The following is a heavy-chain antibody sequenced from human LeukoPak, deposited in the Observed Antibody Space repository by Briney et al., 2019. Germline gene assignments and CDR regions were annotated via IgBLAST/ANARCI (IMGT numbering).Heavy chain of an antibody. CDR2: IYYSGST. CDR3: ARQMFGGVIVV. J-gene: IGHJ4*02. D-gene: IGHD3-16*02. Sequence: KPSETLSLTCTVSGGSISSYYWSWIRQPPGKGLEWIGYIYYSGSTNYNPSLKSRVTISVDTSKNQFSLKLSSVTAADTAVYYCARQMFGGVIVVWGQGTLVTVSS. CDR1: GGSISSYY. V-gene: IGHV4-59*08.